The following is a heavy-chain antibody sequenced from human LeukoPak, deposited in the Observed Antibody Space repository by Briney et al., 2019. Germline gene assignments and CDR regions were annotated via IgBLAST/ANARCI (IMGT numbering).Heavy chain of an antibody. D-gene: IGHD3-10*01. Sequence: GGSLRLSCAASGFTFSSYWMSWVRQAPGKGLEWVANIKQDGSEKYYVDSVKGRFTISRDNAKNSLYLQMNSLRAEDTAVYYCARVDDYYGSGSYYNLPDYWGQGTLVTVSS. J-gene: IGHJ4*02. CDR3: ARVDDYYGSGSYYNLPDY. CDR2: IKQDGSEK. CDR1: GFTFSSYW. V-gene: IGHV3-7*01.